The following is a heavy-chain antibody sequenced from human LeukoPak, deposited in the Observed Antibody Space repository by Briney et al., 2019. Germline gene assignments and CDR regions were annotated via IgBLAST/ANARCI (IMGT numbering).Heavy chain of an antibody. J-gene: IGHJ4*02. CDR3: ARDLLVDSSGYYYLAAC. Sequence: GASVKVSCKASGYTFTSYGISWVRQAPGQGLEWMGWISAYNGNTNYAQKLQGRVTMTTDTSTSTAYMELRSLRSDDTAVYYCARDLLVDSSGYYYLAACWGQGTLVTVSS. CDR2: ISAYNGNT. D-gene: IGHD3-22*01. CDR1: GYTFTSYG. V-gene: IGHV1-18*01.